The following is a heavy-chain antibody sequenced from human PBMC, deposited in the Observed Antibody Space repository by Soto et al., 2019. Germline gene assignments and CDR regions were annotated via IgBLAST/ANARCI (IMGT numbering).Heavy chain of an antibody. CDR3: AHRRGAYYFDF. J-gene: IGHJ4*02. D-gene: IGHD1-26*01. CDR1: GFSLSTNGVG. Sequence: KESGPTLVKPTQTLTLTCTFSGFSLSTNGVGVGWIRQPPGKALEWLALIYWDGDKRYSPSLKSRLTITKDTSKNQVVLTMTNMDPVDTATYYCAHRRGAYYFDFWGLGTLVTVSS. CDR2: IYWDGDK. V-gene: IGHV2-5*02.